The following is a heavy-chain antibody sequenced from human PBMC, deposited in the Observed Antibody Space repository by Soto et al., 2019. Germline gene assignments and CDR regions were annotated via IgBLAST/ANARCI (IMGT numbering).Heavy chain of an antibody. CDR2: ISGSGGST. CDR1: GFTFGSRP. V-gene: IGHV3-23*01. Sequence: AGGSLLLSCTTSGFTFGSRPLGWVRPDPGEGLWWVSAISGSGGSTYYADSVKGRFTISRDNSKNTLYLQKNSLRAEDTAVYYCAKDFFHDYYDSSGQHPRWFDPWGQGTLVTVSS. D-gene: IGHD3-22*01. J-gene: IGHJ5*02. CDR3: AKDFFHDYYDSSGQHPRWFDP.